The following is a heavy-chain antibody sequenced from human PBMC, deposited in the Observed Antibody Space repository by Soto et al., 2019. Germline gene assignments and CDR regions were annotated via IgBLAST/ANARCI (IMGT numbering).Heavy chain of an antibody. Sequence: GSLRLSCAASGFTFSSYAMHWVRQAPGKGLEWVAVISYDGSNKYYADSVKGRFTISRDNSKNTLYLQMNSLRAEDTAVYYCARDLRRITGTTGAFDIWGQGTMVNRLL. CDR1: GFTFSSYA. CDR2: ISYDGSNK. J-gene: IGHJ3*02. V-gene: IGHV3-30-3*01. CDR3: ARDLRRITGTTGAFDI. D-gene: IGHD1-7*01.